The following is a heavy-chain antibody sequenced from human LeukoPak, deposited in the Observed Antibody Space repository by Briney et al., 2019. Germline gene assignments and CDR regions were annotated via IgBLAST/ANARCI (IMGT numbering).Heavy chain of an antibody. CDR1: GGSISSSSYY. D-gene: IGHD6-19*01. Sequence: SETLSLTCTVSGGSISSSSYYWGWIRQPPGKGLEWIGSIYYSGSTYYNPSLKSRVTISVDTSKNQFSLRLSSVTAADTAVYYCARGTVAGTFWFDPWGQGTLVTVSS. V-gene: IGHV4-39*07. J-gene: IGHJ5*02. CDR2: IYYSGST. CDR3: ARGTVAGTFWFDP.